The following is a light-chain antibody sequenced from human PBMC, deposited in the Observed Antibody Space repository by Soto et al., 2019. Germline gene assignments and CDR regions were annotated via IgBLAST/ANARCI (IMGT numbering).Light chain of an antibody. V-gene: IGKV3-11*01. CDR1: RSVSSY. CDR2: DAS. Sequence: EIVLTQSPATLSLSPGEWTTLSCRASRSVSSYLAWYQQKPGQAPRLLIYDASNRATGIPARFSGSGSGTDFTLTISTLEPEDFAVYYCQQRSNWPLTFGGGTKVEIK. CDR3: QQRSNWPLT. J-gene: IGKJ4*01.